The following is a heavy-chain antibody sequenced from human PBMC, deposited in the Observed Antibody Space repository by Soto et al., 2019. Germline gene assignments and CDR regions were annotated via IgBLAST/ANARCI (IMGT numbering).Heavy chain of an antibody. D-gene: IGHD5-18*01. V-gene: IGHV4-30-4*01. CDR1: GGSISSGDYY. J-gene: IGHJ6*02. CDR2: IFYSGST. CDR3: ARWIQLWSPIGRHYRYGDV. Sequence: QVQLQESGPGLVKPSQTLSLTCTVSGGSISSGDYYWSWIRQPPGKGLEWIGYIFYSGSTYYNPSLKSRVTISVDTSKNQFSLKLTSVTAADTAVYYCARWIQLWSPIGRHYRYGDVWGQGTTVTVSS.